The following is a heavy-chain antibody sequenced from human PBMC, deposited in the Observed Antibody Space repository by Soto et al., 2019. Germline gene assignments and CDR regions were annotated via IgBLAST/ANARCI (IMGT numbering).Heavy chain of an antibody. CDR1: GGSIRSYY. J-gene: IGHJ6*02. V-gene: IGHV4-59*08. Sequence: QVQLQESGPGLVKPSETLSLTCTVSGGSIRSYYWSWIRQPPGKGLEWIGYIYYSGSTNYNPSLKSRVTISVDTSKNQFSLKLSSVTAADTAVYYCARQAVYYYYGMDVWGQGTTVTVSS. D-gene: IGHD4-17*01. CDR3: ARQAVYYYYGMDV. CDR2: IYYSGST.